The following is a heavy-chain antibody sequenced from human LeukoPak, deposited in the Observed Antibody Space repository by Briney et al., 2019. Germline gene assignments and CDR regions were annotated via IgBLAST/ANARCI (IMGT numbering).Heavy chain of an antibody. D-gene: IGHD3-22*01. V-gene: IGHV3-23*01. Sequence: GGSLRLSCAVSGITLSNYGMSWVRQAPGKGLEWVAGISDSGGSTNYADSVKGRFTISRDSPKNTLYLQMTSLRAEDTAVYFCAKRGVVIRVILVGFHKEAYCFDSWGQGALVTVSS. CDR1: GITLSNYG. J-gene: IGHJ4*02. CDR3: AKRGVVIRVILVGFHKEAYCFDS. CDR2: ISDSGGST.